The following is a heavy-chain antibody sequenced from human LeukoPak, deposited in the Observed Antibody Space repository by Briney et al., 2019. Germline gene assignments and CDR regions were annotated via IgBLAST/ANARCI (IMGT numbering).Heavy chain of an antibody. CDR2: ISSSSSYI. Sequence: GGSLRLSCAASGFTFSSYSMNWVRQAPGKGLEWVSSISSSSSYIYYADSVKGRFTISRDNAKNSLYLQMNSLRAEDTAVYYCAREDPMIVRDAFDIWGQGTMVTVSS. CDR3: AREDPMIVRDAFDI. CDR1: GFTFSSYS. D-gene: IGHD3-22*01. J-gene: IGHJ3*02. V-gene: IGHV3-21*01.